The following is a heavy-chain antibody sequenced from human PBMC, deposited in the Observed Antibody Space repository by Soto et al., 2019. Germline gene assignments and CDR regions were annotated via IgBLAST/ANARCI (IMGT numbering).Heavy chain of an antibody. Sequence: QVQLQESGPGLVKPSGTLSLTCAVSGGSISSSNWWSWVRQPPGKGLEWIGEIYHSGSTNYNPSLKSRVTISEDKSKNQFSLKLSSVPAADTAVYYCARVVGGYYYGMDVWVQGTTVTVSS. CDR3: ARVVGGYYYGMDV. CDR2: IYHSGST. V-gene: IGHV4-4*02. J-gene: IGHJ6*02. D-gene: IGHD2-2*01. CDR1: GGSISSSNW.